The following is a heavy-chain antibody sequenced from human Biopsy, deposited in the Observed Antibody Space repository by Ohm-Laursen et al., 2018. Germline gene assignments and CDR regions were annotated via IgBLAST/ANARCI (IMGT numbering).Heavy chain of an antibody. Sequence: SDTLSLTCIVSGDSISSYYWSWIRQPPGKGLEWIGHVYYTGSTDYNPSLQSRVTISVDTSKNHFSLRLRSVTPADTAIYYCARDRGYYSDRTVPGYFDLWGRGTLVTVSS. J-gene: IGHJ2*01. D-gene: IGHD3-22*01. CDR2: VYYTGST. CDR1: GDSISSYY. CDR3: ARDRGYYSDRTVPGYFDL. V-gene: IGHV4-59*01.